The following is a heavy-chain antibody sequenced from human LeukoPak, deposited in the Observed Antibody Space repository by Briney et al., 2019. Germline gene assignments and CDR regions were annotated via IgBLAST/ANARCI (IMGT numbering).Heavy chain of an antibody. CDR1: GYTFTSYG. J-gene: IGHJ4*02. CDR3: ARARISDFWSGYSRG. V-gene: IGHV1-8*02. CDR2: MNPNSGNT. Sequence: ASVKVSCKASGYTFTSYGISWVRQATGQGLEWMGWMNPNSGNTGYAQKFQGRVTMTRNTSISTAYMELSSLRSEDTAVYYCARARISDFWSGYSRGWGQGTLVTVSS. D-gene: IGHD3-3*01.